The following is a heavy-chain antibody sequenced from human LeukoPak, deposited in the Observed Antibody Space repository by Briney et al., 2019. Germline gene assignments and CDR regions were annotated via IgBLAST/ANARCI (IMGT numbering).Heavy chain of an antibody. Sequence: SETLSLTCTVSGGSISSSSYYWGWIRQPPGKGLEWVGNIYYSGSTYYNPSLKSRVTISVDTSKNQFSLKLSSVTAADTAVYYCARGIWFGEFWTQGIYYFDYWGQGTLVTVSS. CDR1: GGSISSSSYY. D-gene: IGHD3-10*01. CDR2: IYYSGST. J-gene: IGHJ4*02. CDR3: ARGIWFGEFWTQGIYYFDY. V-gene: IGHV4-39*07.